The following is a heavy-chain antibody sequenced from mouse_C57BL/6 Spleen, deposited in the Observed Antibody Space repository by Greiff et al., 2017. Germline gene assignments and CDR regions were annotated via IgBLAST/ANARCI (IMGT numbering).Heavy chain of an antibody. J-gene: IGHJ4*01. D-gene: IGHD2-4*01. CDR2: IDPENGDT. V-gene: IGHV14-4*01. CDR1: GFNIKDDY. CDR3: TTGRLRQGGAMDY. Sequence: VQLQQSGAELVRPGASVKLSCTASGFNIKDDYMHWVKQRPEQGLEWIGWIDPENGDTEYASKFQGKATITADTSSSTAYLQLSSLTSEVTAVYYCTTGRLRQGGAMDYWGQGTSVTVSS.